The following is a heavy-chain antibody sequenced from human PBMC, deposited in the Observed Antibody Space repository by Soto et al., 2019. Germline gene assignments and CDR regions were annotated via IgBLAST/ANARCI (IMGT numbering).Heavy chain of an antibody. V-gene: IGHV1-18*01. Sequence: QVQLVQSGAEVKKPGASVKVSCKASGYTFTSYGISWVRQAPGQGLEWMGWISAYNGNTNYAQKLQGRVTMTTDTAXXTXYXVLRRLRSDDTAVYYCAGVRHYGSGRYFEGGYGMDVWGQGTTVTVSS. CDR2: ISAYNGNT. D-gene: IGHD3-10*01. CDR1: GYTFTSYG. J-gene: IGHJ6*02. CDR3: AGVRHYGSGRYFEGGYGMDV.